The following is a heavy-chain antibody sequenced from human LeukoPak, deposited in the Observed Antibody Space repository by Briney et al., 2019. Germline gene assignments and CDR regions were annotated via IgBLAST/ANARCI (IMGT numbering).Heavy chain of an antibody. D-gene: IGHD3-10*01. J-gene: IGHJ4*02. CDR3: ARVNGSGFDY. CDR2: ISTSSTTI. CDR1: GFTFSTYY. V-gene: IGHV3-48*04. Sequence: GGSLRLSCAASGFTFSTYYMNWVRQAPGKGLEWVSYISTSSTTIYYADSVKGRFTISRDNAENSLYLQMNSLRAEDTAVYYCARVNGSGFDYWGQGTLVTVSS.